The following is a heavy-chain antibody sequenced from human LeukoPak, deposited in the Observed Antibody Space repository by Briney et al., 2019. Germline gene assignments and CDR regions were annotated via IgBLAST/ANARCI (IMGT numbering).Heavy chain of an antibody. D-gene: IGHD6-19*01. CDR2: IYYSGST. CDR1: GGSISSSSYY. J-gene: IGHJ4*02. Sequence: PSETLSLTCTVSGGSISSSSYYWGWIRQPPGKGLEWIGSIYYSGSTYYNPSLKSRVTISVDTSKNQFSLKLCSVTAADTAVYYCARLGLQWLVPNLLDYWGQGTLVTVSS. V-gene: IGHV4-39*07. CDR3: ARLGLQWLVPNLLDY.